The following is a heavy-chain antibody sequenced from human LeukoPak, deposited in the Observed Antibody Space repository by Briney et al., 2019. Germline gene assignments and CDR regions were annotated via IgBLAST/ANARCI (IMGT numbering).Heavy chain of an antibody. CDR2: INPSGGST. CDR1: GYTFTSYY. Sequence: ASVKVSCKASGYTFTSYYMHWVRQAPGQGLEWMGIINPSGGSTSYAQKFQGRVTMTRDTSTSTVYMELSSLRSEDTAVYYCARGPRITVIRGGQWYCYMDVWGKGTTVTISS. V-gene: IGHV1-46*01. J-gene: IGHJ6*03. D-gene: IGHD3-10*01. CDR3: ARGPRITVIRGGQWYCYMDV.